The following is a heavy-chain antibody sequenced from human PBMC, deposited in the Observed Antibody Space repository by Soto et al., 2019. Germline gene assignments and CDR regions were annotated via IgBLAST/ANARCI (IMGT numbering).Heavy chain of an antibody. CDR3: ARDKITGLFDY. J-gene: IGHJ4*02. D-gene: IGHD2-8*02. CDR1: GDSITSSYW. Sequence: PSETLALTCAVSGDSITSSYWSWLRQPPGRGLEWIADIHHSGVTNYNPSLKSRVIISLDRSKNQFSLQLNSMTAVDTAVYYCARDKITGLFDYWGQGTLVTVSS. V-gene: IGHV4-4*02. CDR2: IHHSGVT.